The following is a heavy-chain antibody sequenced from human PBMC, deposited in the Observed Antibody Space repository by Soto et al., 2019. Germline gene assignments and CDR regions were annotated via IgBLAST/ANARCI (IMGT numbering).Heavy chain of an antibody. Sequence: VRLLQSGGGSEQPGGSLRLSCAASGFNFRAYAMYWVRQAPGQGLVWVAAIDDGNIAYYADSVKGRFIISRDNSRNTLHLQMDGLTVEDTAIYFCTKRPLCARDCWYFDDWGEGILVTVSS. CDR2: IDDGNIA. CDR3: TKRPLCARDCWYFDD. J-gene: IGHJ4*02. CDR1: GFNFRAYA. D-gene: IGHD2-21*02. V-gene: IGHV3-23*05.